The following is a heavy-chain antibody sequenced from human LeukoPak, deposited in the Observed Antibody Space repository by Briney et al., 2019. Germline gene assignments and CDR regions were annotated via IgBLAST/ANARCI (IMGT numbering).Heavy chain of an antibody. V-gene: IGHV6-1*01. CDR1: GDSVSRTDAG. D-gene: IGHD3-10*01. CDR3: TRDSGLGNDAFDV. Sequence: SQTLSLTCAISGDSVSRTDAGWNWIRQSPSRGLEWLGRIYYRSHWYGDDVLSMKSRITINPDTSKNQFSLLLNSVTPEDTAVYYCTRDSGLGNDAFDVWGQGTMVTVSS. CDR2: IYYRSHWYG. J-gene: IGHJ3*01.